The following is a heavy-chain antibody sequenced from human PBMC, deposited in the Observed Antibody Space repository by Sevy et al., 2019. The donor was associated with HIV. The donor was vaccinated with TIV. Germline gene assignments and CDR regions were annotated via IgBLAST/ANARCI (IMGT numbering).Heavy chain of an antibody. Sequence: GGSLRLSCAASGFTFSNVWMSWVRQAPGKGLQWVAHFKSKTDGGTTDYAAPVRGRFTISRDDSKNTLSLQMNSLKTEDTAVYYCTTGVPLFQDWGQGTLVTVSS. J-gene: IGHJ1*01. CDR3: TTGVPLFQD. V-gene: IGHV3-15*01. CDR1: GFTFSNVW. CDR2: FKSKTDGGTT.